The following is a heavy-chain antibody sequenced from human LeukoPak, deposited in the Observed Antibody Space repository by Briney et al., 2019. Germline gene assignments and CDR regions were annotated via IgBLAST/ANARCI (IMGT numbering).Heavy chain of an antibody. V-gene: IGHV1-2*02. D-gene: IGHD3-22*01. CDR1: GYALTGYY. CDR3: ARSSGFSYYFDY. J-gene: IGHJ4*02. Sequence: ASVKVSCKASGYALTGYYFHWVRQAPGQGLEWMGWINPNIGDTNYAEKFQGRATLTRDTSINIAYMELSRLTSDDTAVYYCARSSGFSYYFDYWGQGTLVTVSS. CDR2: INPNIGDT.